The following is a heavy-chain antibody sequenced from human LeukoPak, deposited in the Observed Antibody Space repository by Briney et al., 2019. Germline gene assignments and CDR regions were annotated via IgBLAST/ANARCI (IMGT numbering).Heavy chain of an antibody. CDR2: INHSGST. V-gene: IGHV4-34*01. Sequence: SETLSLTCAVYGGSFSGYYWSWIRQPPGKGLEWIGEINHSGSTNYNPSLKSRVTISVDTSKNQFSLKLSSVTAADTAVYYCARRGITMARGVKNWFDPWGQGTLVTVSS. D-gene: IGHD3-10*01. CDR3: ARRGITMARGVKNWFDP. CDR1: GGSFSGYY. J-gene: IGHJ5*02.